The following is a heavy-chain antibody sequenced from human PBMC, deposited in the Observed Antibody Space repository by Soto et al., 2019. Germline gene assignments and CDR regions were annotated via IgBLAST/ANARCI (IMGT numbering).Heavy chain of an antibody. J-gene: IGHJ3*01. Sequence: SETLSLTCPFSGCSISTYYWSWIRQPPGKGLEWITYIYYTGSTDYNPSLKSRVTISVDTSRDQFSLKLSSVTAADTAVYYCVRGGYYYDNNGAFDVWGPGTMVTV. CDR3: VRGGYYYDNNGAFDV. CDR2: IYYTGST. V-gene: IGHV4-59*01. CDR1: GCSISTYY. D-gene: IGHD3-22*01.